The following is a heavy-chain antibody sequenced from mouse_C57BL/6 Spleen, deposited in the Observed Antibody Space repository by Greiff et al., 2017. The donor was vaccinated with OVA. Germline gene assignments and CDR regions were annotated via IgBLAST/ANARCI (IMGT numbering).Heavy chain of an antibody. CDR1: GYSITSGYY. CDR3: AREDYYYGSSYAMDY. J-gene: IGHJ4*01. Sequence: EVQVVESGPGLVKPSQSLSLTCSVTGYSITSGYYWNWIRQFPGNKLEWMGYISYDGSNNYNPSLKNRISITRDTSKNQFFLKLNSVTTEDTATYYCAREDYYYGSSYAMDYWGQGTSVTVSS. V-gene: IGHV3-6*01. CDR2: ISYDGSN. D-gene: IGHD1-1*01.